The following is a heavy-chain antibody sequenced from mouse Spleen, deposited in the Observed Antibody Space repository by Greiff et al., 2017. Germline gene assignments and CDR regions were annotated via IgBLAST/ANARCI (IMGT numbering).Heavy chain of an antibody. D-gene: IGHD4-1*01. J-gene: IGHJ3*01. Sequence: QVQLKESGAELARPGASVKLSCKASGYTFTSYWMQWVKQRPGQGLEWIGAIYPGDGDTRYTQKFKGKATLTADKSSSTAYMQLSSLASEDSAVYYCASTGTGGFAYWGQGTLVTVSA. V-gene: IGHV1-87*01. CDR1: GYTFTSYW. CDR2: IYPGDGDT. CDR3: ASTGTGGFAY.